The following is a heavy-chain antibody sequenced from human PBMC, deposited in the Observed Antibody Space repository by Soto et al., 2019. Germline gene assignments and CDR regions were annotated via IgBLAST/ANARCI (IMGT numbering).Heavy chain of an antibody. CDR1: GGSISSYY. J-gene: IGHJ4*02. V-gene: IGHV4-59*01. CDR2: IYYSGST. Sequence: PSETLSLTCTVSGGSISSYYWSWIRQPPGKGLEWIGYIYYSGSTNYNPSLKSRVTISVDTSKNQFSLKLSSVTAADTAVYYCARGLSGSLDYWGQGTLVTVSS. CDR3: ARGLSGSLDY. D-gene: IGHD1-26*01.